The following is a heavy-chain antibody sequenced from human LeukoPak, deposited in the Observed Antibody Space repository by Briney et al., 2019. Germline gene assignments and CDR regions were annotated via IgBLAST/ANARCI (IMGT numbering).Heavy chain of an antibody. V-gene: IGHV1-2*02. CDR2: INPNSGGT. CDR1: GYSFPNYY. Sequence: ASVKVSCKASGYSFPNYYMHWVRQAPGQGLEWMGWINPNSGGTNYAQKFQGRVTMTRDTSISTGYMELSRLGSDDTAVYYCARGLRYFDWSLTVYYYGMDVWGQGTTVTVSS. D-gene: IGHD3-9*01. CDR3: ARGLRYFDWSLTVYYYGMDV. J-gene: IGHJ6*02.